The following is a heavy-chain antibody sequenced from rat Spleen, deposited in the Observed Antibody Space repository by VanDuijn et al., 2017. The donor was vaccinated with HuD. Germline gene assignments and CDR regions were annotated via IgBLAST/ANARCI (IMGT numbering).Heavy chain of an antibody. CDR1: GFTFSNYY. D-gene: IGHD1-2*01. V-gene: IGHV5-22*01. CDR2: ISYYGSST. Sequence: EVQLVESGGGLVQPGRSMKLSCAASGFTFSNYYMAWVRQAPTKGLEWVASISYYGSSTYYRDSVKGRFTISRDNAKSTLYLQMNSLRSEDTSTYYCASYSSSFDYWGKGVMVTVAS. J-gene: IGHJ2*01. CDR3: ASYSSSFDY.